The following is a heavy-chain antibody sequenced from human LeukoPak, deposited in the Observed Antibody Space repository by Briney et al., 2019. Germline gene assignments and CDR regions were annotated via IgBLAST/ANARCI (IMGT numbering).Heavy chain of an antibody. CDR2: IYYSGST. Sequence: SETLSLTCTVSGGSISSGGYYWSWIRQHPGKGLEWIGYIYYSGSTYYNPSLKSRVTISVDTSKNQFSLKLSSVTAADTAVYYCARGHYDFWSGYPVPYDAFDIWGQGTMVTVSS. D-gene: IGHD3-3*01. CDR1: GGSISSGGYY. V-gene: IGHV4-31*03. J-gene: IGHJ3*02. CDR3: ARGHYDFWSGYPVPYDAFDI.